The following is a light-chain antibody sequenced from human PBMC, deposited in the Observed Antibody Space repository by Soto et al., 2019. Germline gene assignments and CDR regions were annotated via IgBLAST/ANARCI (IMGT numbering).Light chain of an antibody. Sequence: QSVLTQPPSASGSPGQRVTISCSGSSSNIGTNSVAWYQHLPGTAPELLIYNNYERPSGFTDRFSGSKSGTSASLAISGLQSEDEADYFCAAWDDSLNGLVFGGGTKLTVL. CDR2: NNY. CDR1: SSNIGTNS. CDR3: AAWDDSLNGLV. V-gene: IGLV1-44*01. J-gene: IGLJ3*02.